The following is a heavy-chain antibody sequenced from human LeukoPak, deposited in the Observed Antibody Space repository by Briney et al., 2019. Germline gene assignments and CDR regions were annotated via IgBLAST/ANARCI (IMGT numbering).Heavy chain of an antibody. CDR2: IYYSGST. V-gene: IGHV4-59*01. J-gene: IGHJ3*02. Sequence: PSETLSLTCTVSGGSISSYYWSWIRQPPGKGLEGIGYIYYSGSTNYNPSLKSRVTISVDTSKNQFSLRLISVTAADTAVYYCATSITGTTYAFDIWGQGTMVTVSS. CDR3: ATSITGTTYAFDI. D-gene: IGHD1-7*01. CDR1: GGSISSYY.